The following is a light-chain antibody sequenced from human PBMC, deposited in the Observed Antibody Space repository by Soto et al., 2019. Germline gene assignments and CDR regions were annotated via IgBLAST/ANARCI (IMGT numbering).Light chain of an antibody. V-gene: IGLV2-14*01. CDR1: SSDVGGYNY. CDR3: SSYTTRTTLYV. J-gene: IGLJ1*01. Sequence: QSVLTQPASVSGSPGQSITISCTGTSSDVGGYNYVSWYQQHPGKAPKLMIYEVGNRPSGVSNRFSGSKSGDTASLTISGLQAVDEADYYCSSYTTRTTLYVFGNGTKVTVL. CDR2: EVG.